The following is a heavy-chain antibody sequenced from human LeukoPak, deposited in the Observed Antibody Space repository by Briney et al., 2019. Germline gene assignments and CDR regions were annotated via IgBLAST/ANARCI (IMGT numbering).Heavy chain of an antibody. J-gene: IGHJ4*02. CDR3: ARGGTTIDY. D-gene: IGHD4-17*01. V-gene: IGHV3-48*03. Sequence: PGGSLRLSCAASGFTFHIFEMNWVRQAPGKGLEWLSYISSSVVTIYYADSVKGRFTISRDNAKNSLYLQMNSLRAEDTAVYYCARGGTTIDYWGQGTPVTVSS. CDR2: ISSSVVTI. CDR1: GFTFHIFE.